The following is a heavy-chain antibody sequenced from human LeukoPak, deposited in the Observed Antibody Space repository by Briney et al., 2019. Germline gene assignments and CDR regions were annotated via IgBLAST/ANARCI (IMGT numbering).Heavy chain of an antibody. J-gene: IGHJ4*02. CDR2: ISSSGSTI. Sequence: GGSLRLSCAASGFTFSDYYMSWIRQAPGKGLEWVSDISSSGSTIYYADSVKGRFTISRDNAKNSLYLQMNSLRTEDTALYYCAKATDGDVATNFDYWGQGTLVTVSS. CDR1: GFTFSDYY. D-gene: IGHD4-17*01. CDR3: AKATDGDVATNFDY. V-gene: IGHV3-11*01.